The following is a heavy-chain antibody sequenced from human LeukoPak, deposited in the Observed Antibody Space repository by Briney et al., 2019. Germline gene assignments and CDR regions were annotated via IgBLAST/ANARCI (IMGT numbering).Heavy chain of an antibody. CDR3: AKGVARSWAFDI. CDR1: GFTFSSYA. J-gene: IGHJ3*02. D-gene: IGHD5-12*01. V-gene: IGHV3-23*01. Sequence: PGGSLRLSCAASGFTFSSYAMSWVRQAPGKGLEWVSAISGSGGSSYYADSVKGRFTISRDNSKNTLYLQMNSLRAEDTAVYYCAKGVARSWAFDIWGQGTMVTVSS. CDR2: ISGSGGSS.